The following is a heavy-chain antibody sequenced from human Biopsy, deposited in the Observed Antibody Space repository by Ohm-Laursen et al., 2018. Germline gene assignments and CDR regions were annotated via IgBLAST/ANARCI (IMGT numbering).Heavy chain of an antibody. CDR3: SRGTGRYYVYGAFDI. D-gene: IGHD1-26*01. J-gene: IGHJ3*02. CDR1: GDSINNYY. CDR2: IYTSGSP. V-gene: IGHV4-4*07. Sequence: SETLSLACTVSGDSINNYYWSWIRQPAGKGLEWIGRIYTSGSPNYNHSLESRITMSVDTSKNQFSLNLRSVTAADNAVYYWSRGTGRYYVYGAFDIWGQGTVVTVSS.